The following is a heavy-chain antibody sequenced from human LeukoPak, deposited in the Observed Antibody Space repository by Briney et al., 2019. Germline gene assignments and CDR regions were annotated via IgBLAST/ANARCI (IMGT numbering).Heavy chain of an antibody. Sequence: GGSLRLSCAASGYTFNTYSMGWVRQAPGKGLECVANIQQDGSEEYCVDSVKGRFTISRDNAKNSLYLQMYSLRAEDTAIYYCARWRWQQSEFDYWGQGSLVTVSS. D-gene: IGHD5-24*01. CDR1: GYTFNTYS. CDR3: ARWRWQQSEFDY. CDR2: IQQDGSEE. V-gene: IGHV3-7*01. J-gene: IGHJ4*02.